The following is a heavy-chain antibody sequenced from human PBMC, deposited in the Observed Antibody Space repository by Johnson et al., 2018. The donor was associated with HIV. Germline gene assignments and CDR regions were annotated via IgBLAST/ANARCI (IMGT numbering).Heavy chain of an antibody. Sequence: QMLLVESGGGLVKPGGSLRLSCAASGFTFSDYYMSWIRQAPGKGLEWVSYISSSGSTIYYAASVKGRFIISRDNAKHSLYLQMNSLRAEDTALYYCARDRGYWDAFDIWGQGTMVTVSS. CDR3: ARDRGYWDAFDI. J-gene: IGHJ3*02. V-gene: IGHV3-11*04. CDR2: ISSSGSTI. CDR1: GFTFSDYY. D-gene: IGHD3-22*01.